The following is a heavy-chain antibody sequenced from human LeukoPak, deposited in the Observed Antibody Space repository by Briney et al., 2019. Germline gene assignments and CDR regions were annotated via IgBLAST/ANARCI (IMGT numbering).Heavy chain of an antibody. CDR1: GFTFSSYG. D-gene: IGHD3-3*01. CDR3: ARDRKTRPRITIFGVAPYSMGV. V-gene: IGHV3-33*01. J-gene: IGHJ6*02. CDR2: IWYDGSNK. Sequence: GRSLRLSCAASGFTFSSYGMHWVRQAPGKGLEWVAVIWYDGSNKYYADSVKGRFTISRDNAKNSLYLQMNSLRAEDTAVYYCARDRKTRPRITIFGVAPYSMGVWGQGTTVTVSS.